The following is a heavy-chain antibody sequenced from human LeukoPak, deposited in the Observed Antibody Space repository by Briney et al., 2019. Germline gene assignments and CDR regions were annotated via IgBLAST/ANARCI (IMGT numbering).Heavy chain of an antibody. CDR3: AIRPSCSSNSCYRDRPFDY. D-gene: IGHD2-2*01. Sequence: GASVKVSCKASGYTFTSYDINWVRQATGQGLEWMGWMNPNSGNTGYALKFQGRVTITRNISISTAYMELNSLRSEDTAVYYCAIRPSCSSNSCYRDRPFDYWGQGTLVTVSS. CDR2: MNPNSGNT. V-gene: IGHV1-8*03. CDR1: GYTFTSYD. J-gene: IGHJ4*02.